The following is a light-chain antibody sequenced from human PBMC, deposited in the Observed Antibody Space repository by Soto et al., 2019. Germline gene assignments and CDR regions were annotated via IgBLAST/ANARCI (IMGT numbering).Light chain of an antibody. CDR2: GAS. Sequence: EIVMTQSPATLSVSPGERARLSCRASQSVSSNLAWYQQKPGQAPRLLIYGASTRATGIPARFSGTGSETDFTLSISSLQSEDFAVYYCQQYNNWPFITLGQGTRLEIK. CDR1: QSVSSN. CDR3: QQYNNWPFIT. J-gene: IGKJ5*01. V-gene: IGKV3-15*01.